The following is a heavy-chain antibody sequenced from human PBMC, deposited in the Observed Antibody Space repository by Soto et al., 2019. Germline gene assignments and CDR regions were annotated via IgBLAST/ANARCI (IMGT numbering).Heavy chain of an antibody. D-gene: IGHD5-18*01. CDR3: ARDNKGVDTAMLYYFDY. CDR2: IIPIFGTA. Sequence: QVQLVQSGAEVKKPGSSVKVSCKASGGTFSSYAISWVRQAPGQGLEWMGGIIPIFGTANYAQKFQGRVTITADESTSTAYMERSSLRSEDTAVYYCARDNKGVDTAMLYYFDYWGQGTLVTVSS. CDR1: GGTFSSYA. V-gene: IGHV1-69*12. J-gene: IGHJ4*02.